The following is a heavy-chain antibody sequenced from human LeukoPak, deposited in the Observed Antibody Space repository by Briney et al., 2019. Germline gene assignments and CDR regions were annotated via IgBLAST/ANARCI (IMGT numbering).Heavy chain of an antibody. CDR1: GYTFTGYY. Sequence: WASVKVSCKASGYTFTGYYMHWVRQAPGQGLEWMGWINPNSGGTNYAQKFQGRVTMTRDTSISTAYLQWSSLKASDTAMYYCGSGRWLQSREDDFDIWGQGTMVTVSS. V-gene: IGHV1-2*02. D-gene: IGHD5-24*01. CDR2: INPNSGGT. CDR3: GSGRWLQSREDDFDI. J-gene: IGHJ3*02.